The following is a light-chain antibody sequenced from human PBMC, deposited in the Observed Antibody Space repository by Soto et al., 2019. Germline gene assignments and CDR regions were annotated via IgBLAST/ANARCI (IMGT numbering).Light chain of an antibody. Sequence: SVLTQSPGTLSLSPGVGATLSCRTSQSISSTYLAWYQQRPGQAPRLLIYAASSRATGIPDRFSGSGSGTDFTLTISRLEPEDFAVYYCQQYFGSLYTFGQGTKLEIK. CDR1: QSISSTY. CDR3: QQYFGSLYT. CDR2: AAS. V-gene: IGKV3-20*01. J-gene: IGKJ2*01.